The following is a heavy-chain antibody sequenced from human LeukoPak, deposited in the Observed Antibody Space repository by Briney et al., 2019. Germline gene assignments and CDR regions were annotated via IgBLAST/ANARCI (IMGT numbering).Heavy chain of an antibody. Sequence: GGSLRLSCVASRFRFSDFAMSWVRQAPGKGLEWVSGISDSGRATYYTDSVKGRCTISRDNSKNTVNLQLNNVRAEDTALYFCARHDSFIPFWGQGMQVTVSS. CDR1: RFRFSDFA. V-gene: IGHV3-23*01. J-gene: IGHJ4*02. CDR2: ISDSGRAT. D-gene: IGHD5-18*01. CDR3: ARHDSFIPF.